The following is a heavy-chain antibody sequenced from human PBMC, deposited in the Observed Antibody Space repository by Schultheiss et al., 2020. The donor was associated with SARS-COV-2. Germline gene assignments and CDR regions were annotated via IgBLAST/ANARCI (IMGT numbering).Heavy chain of an antibody. CDR2: IYTSGST. J-gene: IGHJ4*02. CDR1: GGSISSYY. V-gene: IGHV4-4*08. D-gene: IGHD3-22*01. CDR3: ARDQYYYDSSGYYRSFDY. Sequence: SETLSLTCTVSGGSISSYYWSWIRQPPGKGLEWIGRIYTSGSTYYNPSLKSRVTISVDTSKNQFSLKLSSVTAADTAVYYCARDQYYYDSSGYYRSFDYWGQGTLVTVSS.